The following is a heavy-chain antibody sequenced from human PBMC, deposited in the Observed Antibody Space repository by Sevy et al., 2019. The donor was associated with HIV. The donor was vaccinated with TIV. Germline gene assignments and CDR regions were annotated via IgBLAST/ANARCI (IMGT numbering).Heavy chain of an antibody. Sequence: GGSLRLSCAASGFTFSSYGMHWVRQAPGKGLEWVAVISYDGSNKYYAYSVKGRFTISRDNSKNTLYLQMNSLRAGDTAVYYCAKSVGIFGVVREMGGYFDYWGQGTLVTVSS. CDR1: GFTFSSYG. J-gene: IGHJ4*02. D-gene: IGHD3-3*01. V-gene: IGHV3-30*18. CDR3: AKSVGIFGVVREMGGYFDY. CDR2: ISYDGSNK.